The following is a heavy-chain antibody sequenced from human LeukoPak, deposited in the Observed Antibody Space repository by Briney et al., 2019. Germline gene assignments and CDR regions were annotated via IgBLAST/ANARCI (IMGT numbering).Heavy chain of an antibody. CDR1: GGSISIYY. Sequence: SETLSLTCTVSGGSISIYYWSWIRQPLGKGLEWIGYIYDSGSTNYNPSLKSRVTISVDTSKNQFSLKLSSVTAADTAVYYCARVGGTNYYYYGMDVWGQGTTVTVSS. D-gene: IGHD1-1*01. CDR2: IYDSGST. V-gene: IGHV4-59*01. J-gene: IGHJ6*02. CDR3: ARVGGTNYYYYGMDV.